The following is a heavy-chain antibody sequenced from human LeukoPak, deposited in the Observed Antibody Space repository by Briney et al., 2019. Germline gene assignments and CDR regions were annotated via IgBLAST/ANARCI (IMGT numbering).Heavy chain of an antibody. V-gene: IGHV1-69*01. CDR2: IIPIFGTA. Sequence: SVKVSRKASGGTFSSYAISWVRQAPGQGLEWMGGIIPIFGTANYAQKFQGRVTITADESTSTAYMELSSLRSEDTAVYYCASSVDTAMVTFGYYFDYWGQGTLVTVSS. CDR1: GGTFSSYA. CDR3: ASSVDTAMVTFGYYFDY. D-gene: IGHD5-18*01. J-gene: IGHJ4*02.